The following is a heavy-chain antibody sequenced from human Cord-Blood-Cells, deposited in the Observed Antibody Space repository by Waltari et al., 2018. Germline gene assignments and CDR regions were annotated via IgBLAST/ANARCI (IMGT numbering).Heavy chain of an antibody. J-gene: IGHJ4*02. V-gene: IGHV4-34*01. Sequence: QVQLQQWGAGLVKPSETLSLTCAVDGGSFSGYYWSCIRQPPGKGLEWIGEINHSGSTNYNPSLKSRVTISVDTSKNQFSLKLSSVTAADTAVYYCARVDPDYYYGSGSYFDYWGQGTLVTVSS. CDR3: ARVDPDYYYGSGSYFDY. CDR2: INHSGST. D-gene: IGHD3-10*01. CDR1: GGSFSGYY.